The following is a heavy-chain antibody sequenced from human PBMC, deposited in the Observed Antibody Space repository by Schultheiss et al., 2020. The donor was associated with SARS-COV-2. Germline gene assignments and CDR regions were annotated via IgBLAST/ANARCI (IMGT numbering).Heavy chain of an antibody. V-gene: IGHV3-30*01. D-gene: IGHD3-3*01. Sequence: GESLKISCAASGFTFSDYAMHWVRQAPGKGLEWMTIISYDGSNKYYADSVKGRFTISRDNAKNSLYLQMNSLRAEDTAVYYCARDAGGFLGYWGQGTLVTVSS. CDR1: GFTFSDYA. J-gene: IGHJ4*02. CDR3: ARDAGGFLGY. CDR2: ISYDGSNK.